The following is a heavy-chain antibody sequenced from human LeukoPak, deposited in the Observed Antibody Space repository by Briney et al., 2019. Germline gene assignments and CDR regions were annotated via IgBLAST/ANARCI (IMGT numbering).Heavy chain of an antibody. Sequence: PSETLSLTCTISGGSVSDYYWSWIRQSPGKGLEWIGYIYYTGSTSYNPSLKSRVTIPADTSKNEFSLKLNSVTAADTAVYYCASRKLGNDYWGQGTLVTVSS. V-gene: IGHV4-59*02. CDR3: ASRKLGNDY. J-gene: IGHJ4*02. CDR1: GGSVSDYY. D-gene: IGHD7-27*01. CDR2: IYYTGST.